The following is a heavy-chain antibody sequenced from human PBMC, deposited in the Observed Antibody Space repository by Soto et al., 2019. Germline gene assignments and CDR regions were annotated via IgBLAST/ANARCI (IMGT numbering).Heavy chain of an antibody. CDR3: TSLYYGH. CDR2: IKSKTDGGTT. CDR1: ELTFTYAW. D-gene: IGHD3-16*02. Sequence: EVQLVESGGDLVKPGGSLRLSCAASELTFTYAWMSWVRQAPGKGLEWVGRIKSKTDGGTTDYAAPVKGRFTISRDESQTTLYLQMNSLNTEDTAVYYCTSLYYGHWGQGTLVTVSS. J-gene: IGHJ4*02. V-gene: IGHV3-15*01.